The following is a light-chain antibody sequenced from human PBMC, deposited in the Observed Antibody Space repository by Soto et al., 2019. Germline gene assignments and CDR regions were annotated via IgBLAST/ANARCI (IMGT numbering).Light chain of an antibody. CDR3: QQYNNWPPIT. Sequence: EMTQSPVTLSVSPGERATLSCRASQSVSDNLAWYQQKPGQAPRLLIYDTSTRATGIPARFSGSGSGTEFTLAISSLQSEDFAVYYCQQYNNWPPITFGQGTRLEIK. CDR2: DTS. V-gene: IGKV3-15*01. J-gene: IGKJ5*01. CDR1: QSVSDN.